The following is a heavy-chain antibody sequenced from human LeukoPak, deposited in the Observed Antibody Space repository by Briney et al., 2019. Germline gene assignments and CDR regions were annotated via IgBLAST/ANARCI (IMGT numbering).Heavy chain of an antibody. CDR3: ARDRDSSGYWGYYFDY. CDR1: GYTFTSYY. J-gene: IGHJ4*02. Sequence: ASVKVSCKASGYTFTSYYMHWVRQAPGQGLEWMGIINPSGGSTSYAQKFQGRVTMTRDMYTSTVYMELSSMRSEDTAVYYCARDRDSSGYWGYYFDYWGQGTLVTVSS. V-gene: IGHV1-46*01. D-gene: IGHD3-22*01. CDR2: INPSGGST.